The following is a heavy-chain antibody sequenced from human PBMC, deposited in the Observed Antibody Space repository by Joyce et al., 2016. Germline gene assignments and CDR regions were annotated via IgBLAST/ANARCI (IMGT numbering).Heavy chain of an antibody. CDR2: IGFGSGNK. V-gene: IGHV1-58*01. CDR3: ATDRVGALSP. CDR1: GFIFNSAA. J-gene: IGHJ4*02. D-gene: IGHD1-26*01. Sequence: QLVQSGPEVRKPATSVKVSCKPSGFIFNSAAVHWVRQAPGQRLEWIGRIGFGSGNKKYAQSFQQRVTFNRDVTTSTAYMELTSLRSEDTAVYYCATDRVGALSPWGPGTLVTVSS.